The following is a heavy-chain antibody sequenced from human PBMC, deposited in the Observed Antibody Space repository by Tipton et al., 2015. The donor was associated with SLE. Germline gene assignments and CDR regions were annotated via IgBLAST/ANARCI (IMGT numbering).Heavy chain of an antibody. Sequence: TLSLTCAVSGGSINSGDYSWSWIRQPPGKGLEWIGYIFHSGNAYYNPSLKSRVTISIDRSGTQFSLKMRSVTVADKAVYFCARGTFSTSTYGMGVRGQGTTVTVS. J-gene: IGHJ6*02. V-gene: IGHV4-30-2*01. CDR1: GGSINSGDYS. CDR3: ARGTFSTSTYGMGV. D-gene: IGHD2/OR15-2a*01. CDR2: IFHSGNA.